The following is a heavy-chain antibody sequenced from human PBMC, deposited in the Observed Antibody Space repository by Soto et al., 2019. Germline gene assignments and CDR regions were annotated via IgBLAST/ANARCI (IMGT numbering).Heavy chain of an antibody. V-gene: IGHV3-74*03. CDR3: AREVGRGSGSYYLDY. Sequence: EVQLVESGGGLVQPGGSLRLSCAASGFTFSMYWMHWVRQAPGKGLLWVSRINGDGTDTTYADSVKGRFTISRDNAKNTVYLQMNGLRAEDTAVYYCAREVGRGSGSYYLDYRGQETLVTVSS. CDR2: INGDGTDT. J-gene: IGHJ4*02. D-gene: IGHD3-16*01. CDR1: GFTFSMYW.